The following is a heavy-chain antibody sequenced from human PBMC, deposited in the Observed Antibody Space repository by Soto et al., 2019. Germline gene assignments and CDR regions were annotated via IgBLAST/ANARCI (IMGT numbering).Heavy chain of an antibody. CDR2: ISAYNGNT. CDR3: AREALVPAANSLWYYYYGKDV. CDR1: GYTFTSYG. D-gene: IGHD2-2*01. J-gene: IGHJ6*02. V-gene: IGHV1-18*01. Sequence: GASVKVSCKASGYTFTSYGISWVRQAPGQGLEWMGWISAYNGNTNYAQKLQGRVTMTTDTSTSTAYMELRSLRSDDTAVYYCAREALVPAANSLWYYYYGKDVWGQGTTVTVSS.